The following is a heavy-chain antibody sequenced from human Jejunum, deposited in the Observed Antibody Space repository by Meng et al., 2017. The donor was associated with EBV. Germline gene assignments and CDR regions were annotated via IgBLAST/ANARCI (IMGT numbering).Heavy chain of an antibody. Sequence: VQLVQSGAGVKKPGASVKVSCKASGYTFTTHHINWVRQATGQGLEYMGWMSPDNGDTGYAQNFQGRLTMTRDTSISTAYMELSSLTSDDTAVYYCARGDGYNLYWGQGTLVTVSS. J-gene: IGHJ4*02. CDR3: ARGDGYNLY. V-gene: IGHV1-8*01. CDR2: MSPDNGDT. D-gene: IGHD5-24*01. CDR1: GYTFTTHH.